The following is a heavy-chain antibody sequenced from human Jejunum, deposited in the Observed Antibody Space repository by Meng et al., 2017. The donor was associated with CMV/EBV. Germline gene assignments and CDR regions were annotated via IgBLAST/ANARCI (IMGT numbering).Heavy chain of an antibody. V-gene: IGHV1-18*01. D-gene: IGHD2-21*02. J-gene: IGHJ4*02. Sequence: GYTFTGYGISWVRQAPGQGLGWMGWISTYNGNTHYAQKLQGRATMTTDTSTSTAYMEVRSLKSDDTAVYYCARGVVTMTRYYFDYWGQGTRVTVSS. CDR1: GYTFTGYG. CDR2: ISTYNGNT. CDR3: ARGVVTMTRYYFDY.